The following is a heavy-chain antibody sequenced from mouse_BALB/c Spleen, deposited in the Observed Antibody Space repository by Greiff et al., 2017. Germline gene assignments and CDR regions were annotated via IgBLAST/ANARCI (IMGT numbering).Heavy chain of an antibody. Sequence: EVKLVESGGGLVKPGGSLKLSCAASGFAFSSYDMSWVRQTPEKRLEWVAYISSGGGSTYYPDTVKGRFTISRDNAKNTLYLQMSSLKSEDTAMYYCARQSTMITTWFAYWGQGTLVTVSA. V-gene: IGHV5-12-1*01. CDR3: ARQSTMITTWFAY. J-gene: IGHJ3*01. CDR1: GFAFSSYD. CDR2: ISSGGGST. D-gene: IGHD2-4*01.